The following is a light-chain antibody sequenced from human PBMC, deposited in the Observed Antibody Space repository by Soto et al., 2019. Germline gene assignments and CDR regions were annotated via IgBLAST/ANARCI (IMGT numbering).Light chain of an antibody. CDR1: QSISSY. J-gene: IGKJ4*01. CDR3: QQVYSTPRS. CDR2: AAS. V-gene: IGKV1-39*01. Sequence: DIQMTQSPSSLSASVGDRVTITCRASQSISSYLNWYQQKPGKAPKLLIYAASSLQSGVPSRFSGSGSGTEFSLTISSLQPEDFASYYCQQVYSTPRSFGGGTKVEIK.